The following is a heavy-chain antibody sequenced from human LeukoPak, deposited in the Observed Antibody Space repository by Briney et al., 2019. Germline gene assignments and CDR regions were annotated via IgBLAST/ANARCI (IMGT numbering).Heavy chain of an antibody. J-gene: IGHJ4*02. CDR3: ARGRWLRSSFDY. V-gene: IGHV4-34*01. CDR2: INHSGST. CDR1: GGSFSGYY. Sequence: SETLSLTCAVYGGSFSGYYWSWIRQPPGKGLEWIGEINHSGSTNYNPSLKSRVTISVDTSKIQFSLKLSSVTAADTAVYYCARGRWLRSSFDYWGQGTLVTVSS. D-gene: IGHD5-12*01.